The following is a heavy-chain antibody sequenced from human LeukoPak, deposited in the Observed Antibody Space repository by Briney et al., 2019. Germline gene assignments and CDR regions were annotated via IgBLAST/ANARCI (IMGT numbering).Heavy chain of an antibody. CDR3: ASLARGGNWFDP. Sequence: SETLSLTCTVSGGSISSYYWSWIRQPPGKGLEWVGEINHSGGTNYNPSLKSRVTISVDTSKNQFSLKLSSVTAADTAVYYCASLARGGNWFDPWGQGTLVTVSS. CDR2: INHSGGT. D-gene: IGHD6-6*01. J-gene: IGHJ5*02. CDR1: GGSISSYY. V-gene: IGHV4-34*01.